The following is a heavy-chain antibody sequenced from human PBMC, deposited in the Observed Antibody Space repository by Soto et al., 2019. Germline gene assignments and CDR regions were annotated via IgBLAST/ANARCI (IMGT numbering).Heavy chain of an antibody. J-gene: IGHJ4*02. V-gene: IGHV1-8*01. CDR1: GYTFSSYD. CDR3: AKVSRRGSAIDFDY. Sequence: QVQLVQSGAEVKKPGASVKVSCKASGYTFSSYDINLVRQATGQGLEWMGWMNPTSGDTGYAQKFQGRVTMTRNTSVPTAYMELYSLRSEDTAVYYCAKVSRRGSAIDFDYWGQGTLVTVSP. CDR2: MNPTSGDT. D-gene: IGHD3-10*01.